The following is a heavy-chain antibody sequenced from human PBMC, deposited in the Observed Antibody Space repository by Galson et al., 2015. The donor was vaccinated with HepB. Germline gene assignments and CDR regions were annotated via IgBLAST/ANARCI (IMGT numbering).Heavy chain of an antibody. CDR3: ARELSTVVTPGWFFDL. CDR1: GFTXXXYI. CDR2: ISDDGSNG. J-gene: IGHJ2*01. Sequence: SLRXXXXXXGFTXXXYIMHXXXXAPGKGLEWVAVISDDGSNGYXADSVGGRFIISRDNSNXTLYLQMNSLRAEDTALYYCARELSTVVTPGWFFDLWGRGXLVTXSX. D-gene: IGHD4-23*01. V-gene: IGHV3-30-3*01.